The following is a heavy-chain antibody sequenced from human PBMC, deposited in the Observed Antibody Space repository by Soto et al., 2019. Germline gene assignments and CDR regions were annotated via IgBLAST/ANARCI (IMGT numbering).Heavy chain of an antibody. CDR2: ITTYNGNK. V-gene: IGHV1-18*04. J-gene: IGHJ6*02. D-gene: IGHD3-22*01. CDR3: ARASQMVINPYYYPMDV. Sequence: GASVKVSCKTSGYTFTNYGLAWVRQAPGQGLEWVGWITTYNGNKAYAQKLQGRVTVTTDSSTATAFMELSRLGSDDTAVYYCARASQMVINPYYYPMDVWGQGTTVTVSS. CDR1: GYTFTNYG.